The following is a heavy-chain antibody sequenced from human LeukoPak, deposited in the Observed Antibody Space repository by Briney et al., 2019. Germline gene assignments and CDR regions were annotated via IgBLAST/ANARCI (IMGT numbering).Heavy chain of an antibody. Sequence: GGSLRLSCAASGFSFSSYWMSWVRQAPGKGLEWVANINPDGSNMLYVDSVKGRFTISRDNSKNTLYLRMNSLRAEDTAVYYCARNPPNYDFWSGYWYWGQGTLVTVSS. CDR2: INPDGSNM. V-gene: IGHV3-7*01. CDR3: ARNPPNYDFWSGYWY. J-gene: IGHJ4*02. CDR1: GFSFSSYW. D-gene: IGHD3-3*01.